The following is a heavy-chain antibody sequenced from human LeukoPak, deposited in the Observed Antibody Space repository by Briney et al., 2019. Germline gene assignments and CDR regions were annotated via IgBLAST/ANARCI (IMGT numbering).Heavy chain of an antibody. V-gene: IGHV1-2*02. D-gene: IGHD2-2*01. Sequence: ASVKVSCKASGYTFTGYYMHWVRQAPGQGLEWMGWINPNSGGTNYAQKFQGRVTMTRDTSISTAYMELSRLRSDDTAVYYCARDRVPAAIAGSDAFDIWGQGTMVTVPS. CDR3: ARDRVPAAIAGSDAFDI. CDR1: GYTFTGYY. CDR2: INPNSGGT. J-gene: IGHJ3*02.